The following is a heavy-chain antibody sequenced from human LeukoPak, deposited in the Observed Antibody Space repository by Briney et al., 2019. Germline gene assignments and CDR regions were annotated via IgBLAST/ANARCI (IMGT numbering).Heavy chain of an antibody. Sequence: AASVKVSCKASGGTFSSYAISWVRQAPGQGLEWMGGIIPIFGTANYAQNFQGRVTITADKSTSTAYMELSSLRSEDTAVYYCARDPLGNYDFWSGHQYYMDVWGKGTTVTVSS. V-gene: IGHV1-69*06. J-gene: IGHJ6*03. D-gene: IGHD3-3*01. CDR1: GGTFSSYA. CDR3: ARDPLGNYDFWSGHQYYMDV. CDR2: IIPIFGTA.